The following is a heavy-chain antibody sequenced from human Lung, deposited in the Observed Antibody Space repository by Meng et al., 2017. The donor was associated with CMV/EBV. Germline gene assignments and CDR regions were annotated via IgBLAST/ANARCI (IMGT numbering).Heavy chain of an antibody. CDR3: ARDRKDGDYASGAFDI. J-gene: IGHJ3*02. V-gene: IGHV3-30*04. D-gene: IGHD4-17*01. CDR1: GFTFSSYA. Sequence: SXKISXAASGFTFSSYAMHWVRQAPGKGLEWVAVISYDGSNKYYADSVKGRFTISRDNSKNTLYLQMNSLRAEDTAVYYCARDRKDGDYASGAFDIWGQGTMVTVSS. CDR2: ISYDGSNK.